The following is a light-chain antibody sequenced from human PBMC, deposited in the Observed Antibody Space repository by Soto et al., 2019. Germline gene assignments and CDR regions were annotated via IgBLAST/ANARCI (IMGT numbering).Light chain of an antibody. Sequence: QSALTQPASVSGSPGQSITISCTGTSSDVGGYNYVSWYQQHPGKAPKLMIYEVSNRPSGVSNRFSGSKSGNTASLTISGLQAEDEADYYCSSYTSSSTPLWVFGPGTKLTVL. CDR2: EVS. V-gene: IGLV2-14*01. CDR1: SSDVGGYNY. CDR3: SSYTSSSTPLWV. J-gene: IGLJ1*01.